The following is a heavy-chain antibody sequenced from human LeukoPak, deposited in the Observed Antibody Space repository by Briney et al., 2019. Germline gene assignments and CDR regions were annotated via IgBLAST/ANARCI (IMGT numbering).Heavy chain of an antibody. CDR1: GGTFSSYA. V-gene: IGHV1-69*01. D-gene: IGHD3-3*02. Sequence: ASVKVSCKASGGTFSSYAISWVRQAPGQGLEWMGGIIPIFGTANYAQKFQGRVTITADESTSTAYMELSSLRSKDTAVYYCARDGRIRGFDPWGQGTLVTVSS. J-gene: IGHJ5*02. CDR3: ARDGRIRGFDP. CDR2: IIPIFGTA.